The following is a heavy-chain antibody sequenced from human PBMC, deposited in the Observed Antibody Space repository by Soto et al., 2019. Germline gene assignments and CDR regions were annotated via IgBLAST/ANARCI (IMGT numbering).Heavy chain of an antibody. J-gene: IGHJ4*02. CDR3: ARGEYYGSGNYFDY. Sequence: SETLSLTCAVSGHSISSGYYWDWIRQPPGKGLEWIGSFYHSGSTYYNPSLKSRVTISVDTSKNQFSLKLSSVTAADTAVYYCARGEYYGSGNYFDYWGQGTLVTVSS. CDR1: GHSISSGYY. CDR2: FYHSGST. V-gene: IGHV4-38-2*01. D-gene: IGHD3-10*01.